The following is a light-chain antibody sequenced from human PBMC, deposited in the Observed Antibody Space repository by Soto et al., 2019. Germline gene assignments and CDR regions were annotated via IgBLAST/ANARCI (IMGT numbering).Light chain of an antibody. J-gene: IGKJ2*01. CDR3: QHLNDYRYT. V-gene: IGKV1-9*01. CDR1: QAISSS. Sequence: DIRLTQSRSFLSASVGDRVTNTCRASQAISSSLAWYQHNPGKAPKLLIYAASTLQNGVPSSFSGSGSGTEFTLTISSLQPEDFATYYCQHLNDYRYTFGQGTKVEIK. CDR2: AAS.